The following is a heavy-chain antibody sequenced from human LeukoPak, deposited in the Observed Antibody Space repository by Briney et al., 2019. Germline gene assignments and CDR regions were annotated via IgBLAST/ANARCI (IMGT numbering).Heavy chain of an antibody. CDR1: GFTFSSNP. V-gene: IGHV3-23*01. D-gene: IGHD1-1*01. CDR2: INPSGGNT. J-gene: IGHJ4*02. Sequence: GGSLRLSCAGSGFTFSSNPLSWVRQAPGKGLEWVSAINPSGGNTYYADSVRGRSTISRDNSKNTLYLQMNTLRAEDTVVYYCATTKQARRYFDYWGQGTLVTVSS. CDR3: ATTKQARRYFDY.